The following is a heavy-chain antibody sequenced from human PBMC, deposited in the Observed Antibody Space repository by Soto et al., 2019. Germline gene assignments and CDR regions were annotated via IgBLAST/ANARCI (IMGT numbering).Heavy chain of an antibody. J-gene: IGHJ5*02. CDR1: GYTFTNFG. Sequence: QVQLVQSGGEMRKPGASVKVSCKASGYTFTNFGISWVRQAPGQGVEWVGWISGYNGDTNYAPKFRSRVIMTKDTSTTKDYIELTTKTSADTAVYYCARDYDLWGEERFDPWGQGTLVTVFS. CDR2: ISGYNGDT. V-gene: IGHV1-18*01. CDR3: ARDYDLWGEERFDP. D-gene: IGHD5-12*01.